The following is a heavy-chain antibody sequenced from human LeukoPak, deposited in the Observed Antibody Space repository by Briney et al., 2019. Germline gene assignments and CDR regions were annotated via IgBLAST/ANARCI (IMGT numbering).Heavy chain of an antibody. CDR1: GYTFTGYY. CDR2: INPNSGGT. V-gene: IGHV1-2*02. Sequence: ASVKVSCKASGYTFTGYYMHWVRQAPGQGLEWMGWINPNSGGTNYAQKFQGRVTMTRDTSISKAYMELSRLRSDDTAVYYCARGARGYSSGWPLGYWGQRTLVTVSS. J-gene: IGHJ4*02. D-gene: IGHD6-19*01. CDR3: ARGARGYSSGWPLGY.